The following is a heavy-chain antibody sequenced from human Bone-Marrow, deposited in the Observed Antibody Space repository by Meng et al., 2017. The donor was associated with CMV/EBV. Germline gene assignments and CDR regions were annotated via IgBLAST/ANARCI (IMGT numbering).Heavy chain of an antibody. Sequence: SETLSLTCAVYGGSFSGYYWSWIRQPPGKGLEWVGEINHSGSTNYNPSPKSRVTISVDTTKIQFSLKLSSVTAADTAVYYCARGNVKRTFSTIFGVVNRGPYMDVWGQGTTVTVSS. CDR1: GGSFSGYY. V-gene: IGHV4-34*01. CDR2: INHSGST. J-gene: IGHJ6*02. D-gene: IGHD3-3*01. CDR3: ARGNVKRTFSTIFGVVNRGPYMDV.